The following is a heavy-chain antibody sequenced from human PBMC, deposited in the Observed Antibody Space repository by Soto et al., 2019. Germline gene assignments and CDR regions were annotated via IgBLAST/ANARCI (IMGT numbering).Heavy chain of an antibody. V-gene: IGHV3-23*01. J-gene: IGHJ6*03. CDR1: GFTFSSYA. Sequence: GGSLRLSCAASGFTFSSYAMSWVRQAPGKGLEWVSSISGSGGSTYYADSVKGRFTISRDNSKNTLYLQMNSLRAEDTAVYYCAKDNEHQLPEDYMDVWGKGTTVTVSS. CDR2: ISGSGGST. D-gene: IGHD1-1*01. CDR3: AKDNEHQLPEDYMDV.